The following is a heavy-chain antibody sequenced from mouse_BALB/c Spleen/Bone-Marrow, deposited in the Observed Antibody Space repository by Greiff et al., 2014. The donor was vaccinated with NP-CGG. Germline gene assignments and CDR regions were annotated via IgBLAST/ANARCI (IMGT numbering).Heavy chain of an antibody. CDR2: INSGGSYT. D-gene: IGHD2-4*01. J-gene: IGHJ3*01. CDR3: ARQDYDWFAY. V-gene: IGHV5-6*01. CDR1: GFTFSSYG. Sequence: VQLKESGGDLVKPGGSLKLSCAASGFTFSSYGMSWVRQTPDKRLEWVATINSGGSYTYYPDSVKGRFTISRDNAKNTLYLQMSSLKSEDTAMYYCARQDYDWFAYWGQGTLVTVSA.